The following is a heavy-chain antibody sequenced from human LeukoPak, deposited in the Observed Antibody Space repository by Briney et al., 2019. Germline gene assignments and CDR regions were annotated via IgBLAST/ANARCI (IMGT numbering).Heavy chain of an antibody. D-gene: IGHD3-22*01. Sequence: GGSLRLSXAASGFTVSSNYMSWVRQPPGKGLEWVSIIYSGGSTYYADSVKGRFTISRDNSKNTLYLQMNSLRAEDTAVYYCARDCRSPPYFYDSSGCRDAFDIWGQGTMVTVSS. V-gene: IGHV3-53*01. J-gene: IGHJ3*02. CDR3: ARDCRSPPYFYDSSGCRDAFDI. CDR1: GFTVSSNY. CDR2: IYSGGST.